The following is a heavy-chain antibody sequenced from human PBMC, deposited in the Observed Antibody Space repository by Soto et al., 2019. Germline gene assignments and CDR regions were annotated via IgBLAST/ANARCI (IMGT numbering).Heavy chain of an antibody. V-gene: IGHV3-23*01. J-gene: IGHJ4*02. CDR1: GFTFSSYA. CDR2: ISGSGAST. Sequence: PGGSLRLSCAASGFTFSSYAMSWVRQAPGKGLEWVSAISGSGASTYYADSVKGRFTISRDNSKNTLYLRMNSLRVEDTAVYFCAKARLLGSSSGWYEARGYFDFWGQGTLVTVSS. CDR3: AKARLLGSSSGWYEARGYFDF. D-gene: IGHD6-19*01.